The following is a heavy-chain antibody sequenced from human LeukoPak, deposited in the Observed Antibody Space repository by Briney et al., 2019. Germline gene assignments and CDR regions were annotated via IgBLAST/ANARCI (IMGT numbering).Heavy chain of an antibody. V-gene: IGHV1-18*01. CDR3: ARDSGPFDYCSGGSCFDY. CDR1: GYTFTSYG. J-gene: IGHJ4*02. CDR2: ISAYNGNT. Sequence: ASVKVSFKASGYTFTSYGISWVRQAPGQGLEWMGWISAYNGNTNYAQKLQGRVTMTTDTSTSTAYMELRSLRSDDTAVYYCARDSGPFDYCSGGSCFDYWGQGTLVTVSS. D-gene: IGHD2-15*01.